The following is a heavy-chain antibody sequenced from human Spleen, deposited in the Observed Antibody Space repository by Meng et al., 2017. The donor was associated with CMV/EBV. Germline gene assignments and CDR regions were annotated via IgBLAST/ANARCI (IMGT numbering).Heavy chain of an antibody. D-gene: IGHD1-26*01. J-gene: IGHJ4*02. CDR1: GFTVSSNY. V-gene: IGHV3-33*06. Sequence: GGSLRLSCAASGFTVSSNYMSWVRQAPGKGLEWVAVIWYDGNNKYYADSVKGRFTISRDNSKNTVYLQVNSLRAEDTAVYYCAKDNWDSGSYSDYWGQGTLVTVSS. CDR3: AKDNWDSGSYSDY. CDR2: IWYDGNNK.